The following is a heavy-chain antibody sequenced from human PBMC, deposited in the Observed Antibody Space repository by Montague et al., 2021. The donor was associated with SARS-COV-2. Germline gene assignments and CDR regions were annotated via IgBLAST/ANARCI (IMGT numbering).Heavy chain of an antibody. CDR2: ISHSGST. D-gene: IGHD2-2*01. V-gene: IGHV4-34*01. Sequence: SETLSLTCAVYGGSFSGYYWSWIRQPPGTGLEWIWEISHSGSTNYNPSLKSRVTISIDTSKNQFSLKLSSVTAADTAVYYCARFAYRLLVIASYYGMDVWGQGTTVTVSS. CDR3: ARFAYRLLVIASYYGMDV. CDR1: GGSFSGYY. J-gene: IGHJ6*02.